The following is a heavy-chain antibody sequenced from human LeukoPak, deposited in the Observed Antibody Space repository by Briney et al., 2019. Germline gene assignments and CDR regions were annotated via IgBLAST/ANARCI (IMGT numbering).Heavy chain of an antibody. V-gene: IGHV3-30*02. J-gene: IGHJ4*02. CDR3: AKESIVVVPAAKYFDY. D-gene: IGHD2-2*01. CDR2: IRYDGSNK. CDR1: GFTFGNYG. Sequence: GGSLRLSCAASGFTFGNYGMHWVRQAPGKGLEWVTFIRYDGSNKYYADSVKGRFTISRDNSKNTLYLQMNSLRAEDTAVYYCAKESIVVVPAAKYFDYWGQGTLVTVSS.